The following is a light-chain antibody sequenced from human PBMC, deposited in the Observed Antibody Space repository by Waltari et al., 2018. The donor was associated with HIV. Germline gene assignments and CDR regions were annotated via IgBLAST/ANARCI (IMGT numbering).Light chain of an antibody. Sequence: QPVLTQPPSAPGTPRHRVTSSRTGRLSNYGSTNRNRSQPLPGSAPNLLIYSNIQRQSGVPDRFSGSKSGTSASLAISSLQADDEADDYCAAWDDSLNGLWVFGGGTKLTVL. J-gene: IGLJ3*02. CDR3: AAWDDSLNGLWV. CDR2: SNI. V-gene: IGLV1-44*01. CDR1: LSNYGSTN.